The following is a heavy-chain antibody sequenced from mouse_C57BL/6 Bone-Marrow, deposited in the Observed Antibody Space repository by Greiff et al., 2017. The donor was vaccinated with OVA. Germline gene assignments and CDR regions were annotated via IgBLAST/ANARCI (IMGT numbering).Heavy chain of an antibody. Sequence: QVQLQQPGAELVRPGTSVKLSCKASGYTFTSYWMHWVKQRPGQGLEWIGVIDPSDSYTKYNQKFKGKATLTVDTSSSTAYMQLSSLTSEDSAVYYCARRPITTVVGDYWGQGTTLTVSS. CDR1: GYTFTSYW. D-gene: IGHD1-1*01. CDR3: ARRPITTVVGDY. V-gene: IGHV1-59*01. J-gene: IGHJ2*01. CDR2: IDPSDSYT.